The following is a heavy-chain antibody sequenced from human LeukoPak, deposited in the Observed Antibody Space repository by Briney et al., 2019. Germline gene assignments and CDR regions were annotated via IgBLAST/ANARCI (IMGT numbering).Heavy chain of an antibody. D-gene: IGHD6-13*01. CDR2: IYYSGST. Sequence: SETLSLTCTVSGGSISSYYWSWIRQPPGKGLEWIGYIYYSGSTNYNPSLKSRVTISVDTSKNQFSLKLSTVTAADTAVYYCARVESSWYIEKWGQGTLDTVSS. CDR3: ARVESSWYIEK. CDR1: GGSISSYY. J-gene: IGHJ4*02. V-gene: IGHV4-59*01.